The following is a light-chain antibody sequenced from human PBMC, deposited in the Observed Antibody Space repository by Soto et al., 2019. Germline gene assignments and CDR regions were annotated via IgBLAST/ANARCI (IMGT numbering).Light chain of an antibody. CDR3: SSYSSSSTYV. Sequence: QSALTQPASVSGPPGQPITISCTGTSSDVGGYNYVSWYQQNPGKAPKLMIYDVGNRPSGVSNRFSGSKSGNTASLTISGLHAEDEADYYCSSYSSSSTYVFGTGTKVTV. V-gene: IGLV2-14*01. J-gene: IGLJ1*01. CDR1: SSDVGGYNY. CDR2: DVG.